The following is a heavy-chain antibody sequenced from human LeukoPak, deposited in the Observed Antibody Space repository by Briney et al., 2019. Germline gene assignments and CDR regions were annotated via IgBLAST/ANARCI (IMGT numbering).Heavy chain of an antibody. Sequence: GGSLRLSCAASGFTVSTNYMNWVRQAPGKGLEWVSVIYSSSSTSYADSVKGRFTISRDNSKNTLYLQMNSLRADDTAVYHCAISSTWSSTGGFDYWGQGTLVTVSS. CDR1: GFTVSTNY. V-gene: IGHV3-53*01. D-gene: IGHD6-13*01. CDR2: IYSSSST. J-gene: IGHJ4*02. CDR3: AISSTWSSTGGFDY.